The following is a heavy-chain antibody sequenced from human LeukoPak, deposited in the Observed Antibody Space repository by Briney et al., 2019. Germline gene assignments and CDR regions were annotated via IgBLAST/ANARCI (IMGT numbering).Heavy chain of an antibody. J-gene: IGHJ4*02. D-gene: IGHD5-18*01. CDR3: AKDHGYSYGYSGYLDY. V-gene: IGHV3-30*18. CDR1: GFTSSSYG. Sequence: PGRSLRLSCAASGFTSSSYGMHWVRQAPGKGLEWVAVISYDGSNKYYADSVKGRFTISRDNSKNTLYLQMNSLRAEDTAVYYCAKDHGYSYGYSGYLDYWGQGTLVTVSS. CDR2: ISYDGSNK.